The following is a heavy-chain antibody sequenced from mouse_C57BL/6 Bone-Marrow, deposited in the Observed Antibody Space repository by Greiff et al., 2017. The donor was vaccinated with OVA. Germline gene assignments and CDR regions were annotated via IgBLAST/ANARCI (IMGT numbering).Heavy chain of an antibody. V-gene: IGHV5-12*01. CDR1: GFTFSDYY. J-gene: IGHJ4*01. D-gene: IGHD1-1*01. CDR3: ARHGGYYYGSRGMDY. Sequence: DVMLVESGGGLVQPGGSLKLSCAASGFTFSDYYMYWVRQTPEKRLEWVAYISNGGGSTYYPDTVKGRFTISRDNAKNTLYLQMSRLKSEDTAMYYCARHGGYYYGSRGMDYWGQGTSVTVSS. CDR2: ISNGGGST.